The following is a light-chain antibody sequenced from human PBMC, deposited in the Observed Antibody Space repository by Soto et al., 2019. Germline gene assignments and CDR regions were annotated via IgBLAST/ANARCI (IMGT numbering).Light chain of an antibody. Sequence: QAVVTQEPSLTVSPGGTVTLTCGSSIGAVTSGHYPYWFQQKPGQAPRPLIYDTSNRHSWTPARFSGSLLGDKAALTLSGAQPEDEADYYCFLSYTGISYGVFGGGTQLTVL. J-gene: IGLJ7*01. CDR2: DTS. V-gene: IGLV7-46*01. CDR1: IGAVTSGHY. CDR3: FLSYTGISYGV.